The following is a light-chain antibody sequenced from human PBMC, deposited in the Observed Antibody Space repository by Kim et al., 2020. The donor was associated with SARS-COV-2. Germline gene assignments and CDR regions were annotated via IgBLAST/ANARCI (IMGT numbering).Light chain of an antibody. J-gene: IGLJ3*02. V-gene: IGLV2-23*02. CDR1: SSDVGSYNL. Sequence: QSITISCTGTSSDVGSYNLASWYQQHPGKVPKLMIYEVSKRPSGVSNRFSGSKSGNTASLTISGLQAEDEADYYCCSYAGSSTYWVFGGGTQLTVL. CDR3: CSYAGSSTYWV. CDR2: EVS.